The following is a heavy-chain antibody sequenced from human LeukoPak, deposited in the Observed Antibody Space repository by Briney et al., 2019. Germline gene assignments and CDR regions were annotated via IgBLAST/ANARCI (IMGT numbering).Heavy chain of an antibody. CDR1: GFTFSDYS. Sequence: GSLRLSCAASGFTFSDYSMNWVRQAPGKGLEWISYIGIDSGNTNYADSVKGRFTISGDKPKNSLYLQMNSLRVEDTAVYYCARDYKYAFDNWGQGTLVTVSS. D-gene: IGHD5-24*01. CDR2: IGIDSGNT. V-gene: IGHV3-48*01. J-gene: IGHJ4*02. CDR3: ARDYKYAFDN.